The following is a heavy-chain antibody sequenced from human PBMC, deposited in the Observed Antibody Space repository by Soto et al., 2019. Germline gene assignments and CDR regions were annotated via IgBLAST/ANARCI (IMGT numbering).Heavy chain of an antibody. Sequence: SGPTLVNPTQTLTLTCTFSGFSLSTSGMCVSWIRQPPGKALEWLALIDWDDDKYYSTSLKTRLTISKDTSKNQVVLTMTNMDPVDTATYYCARISRGWYQNYYYYYGMDVWGQGTTVTVSS. V-gene: IGHV2-70*01. CDR2: IDWDDDK. J-gene: IGHJ6*02. CDR3: ARISRGWYQNYYYYYGMDV. D-gene: IGHD6-19*01. CDR1: GFSLSTSGMC.